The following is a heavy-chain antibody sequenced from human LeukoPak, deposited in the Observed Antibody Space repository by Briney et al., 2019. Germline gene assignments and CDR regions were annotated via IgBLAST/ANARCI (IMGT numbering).Heavy chain of an antibody. Sequence: GGSLRLSCAASRFTFSSYAMHWVRQAPGKGLEWVAVISYDGSNKYYADSVKGRFTISRDNSKNTLYLQMNSLRAEDTAVYYCARDLSGSGWYGNYFDYWGQGTLVTVSS. CDR2: ISYDGSNK. CDR3: ARDLSGSGWYGNYFDY. CDR1: RFTFSSYA. J-gene: IGHJ4*02. V-gene: IGHV3-30-3*01. D-gene: IGHD6-19*01.